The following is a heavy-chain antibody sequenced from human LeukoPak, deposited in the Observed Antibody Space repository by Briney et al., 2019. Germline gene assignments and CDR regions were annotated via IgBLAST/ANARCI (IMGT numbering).Heavy chain of an antibody. CDR3: ARVNNFRSGGYYYYMDV. CDR1: GFTFSSYG. Sequence: GGSLRLSCAASGFTFSSYGMHWVRQAPGKGLEWVANIKQDGSEKYYVDSVKGRFTISRDNAKNSLYLQMNSLRAEDTAVYYCARVNNFRSGGYYYYMDVWGKGTTVTVSS. J-gene: IGHJ6*03. CDR2: IKQDGSEK. D-gene: IGHD1-14*01. V-gene: IGHV3-7*01.